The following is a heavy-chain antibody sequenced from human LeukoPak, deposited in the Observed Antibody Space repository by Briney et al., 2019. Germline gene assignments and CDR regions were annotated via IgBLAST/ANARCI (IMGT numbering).Heavy chain of an antibody. J-gene: IGHJ4*02. CDR3: ANDQRWESPHYLDS. Sequence: PGGSLRLSCAASGFTFSSSAMSWVRQVPGKGLEWVSGISASGGSTNYADSVRGRFTISRDNSKNTLYVQMNSLRDEDTALYYCANDQRWESPHYLDSWGQGTLVTVSS. D-gene: IGHD1-26*01. CDR2: ISASGGST. V-gene: IGHV3-23*01. CDR1: GFTFSSSA.